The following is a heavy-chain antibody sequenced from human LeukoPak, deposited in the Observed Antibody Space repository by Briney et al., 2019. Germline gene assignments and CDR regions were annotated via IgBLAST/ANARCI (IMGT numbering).Heavy chain of an antibody. V-gene: IGHV4-59*01. CDR2: IYYSGST. J-gene: IGHJ2*01. CDR1: GGSISSYY. Sequence: SETLSLTCTVSGGSISSYYWSWIRQPPGKGLEWIGYIYYSGSTNYNPSLKSRVTISVDTSKNQFSLKLSSVTAADTVVYYCARVRVAARPYWYFDLWGRGTLVTVSS. CDR3: ARVRVAARPYWYFDL. D-gene: IGHD6-6*01.